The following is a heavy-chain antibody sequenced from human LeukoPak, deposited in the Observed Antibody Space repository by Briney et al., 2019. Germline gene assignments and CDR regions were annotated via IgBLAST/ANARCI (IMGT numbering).Heavy chain of an antibody. CDR2: ISSSSSYI. CDR3: ARMITIFGVVVDY. Sequence: GGSLRLSCAASGFTFSSYSMNWVRQAPGKGLEWVSSISSSSSYIYYADSVKGRFTISRDNAKNSLYLQMNSLRAEDTAVYYCARMITIFGVVVDYWGQGTLVTVSS. D-gene: IGHD3-3*01. V-gene: IGHV3-21*01. CDR1: GFTFSSYS. J-gene: IGHJ4*02.